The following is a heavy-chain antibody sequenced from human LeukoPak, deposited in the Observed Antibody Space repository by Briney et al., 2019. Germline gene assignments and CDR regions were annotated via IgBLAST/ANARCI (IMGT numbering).Heavy chain of an antibody. J-gene: IGHJ3*02. CDR3: ARDYYDSSGFDAFDI. CDR2: ISRSGSTI. Sequence: AGGTVRLSCAASGFTFRSYEMNWVRQAPGKGLEWVSHISRSGSTIYYADSVKGRFTISRDNAKNSLYLQMNSLRAEDTAVYYCARDYYDSSGFDAFDIWGQGTLATVSS. CDR1: GFTFRSYE. D-gene: IGHD3-22*01. V-gene: IGHV3-48*03.